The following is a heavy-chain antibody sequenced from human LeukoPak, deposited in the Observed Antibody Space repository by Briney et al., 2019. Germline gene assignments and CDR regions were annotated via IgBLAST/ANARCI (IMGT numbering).Heavy chain of an antibody. J-gene: IGHJ5*02. Sequence: GESLRISCKGSGYSFTSYWISWVRQMPGKGLEWMGRIDPSDSYTNYSPSFQGHVTISADQSISTAYLQWSSLKASDPAMYYCARQDCSGGSCFRNYWFDPWGQGTLVTVSS. CDR3: ARQDCSGGSCFRNYWFDP. CDR1: GYSFTSYW. CDR2: IDPSDSYT. D-gene: IGHD2-15*01. V-gene: IGHV5-10-1*01.